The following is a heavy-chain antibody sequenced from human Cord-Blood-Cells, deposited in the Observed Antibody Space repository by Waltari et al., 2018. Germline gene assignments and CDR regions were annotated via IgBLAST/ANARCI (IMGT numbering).Heavy chain of an antibody. D-gene: IGHD3-22*01. CDR2: INPNSGGT. CDR1: GYPFTGYY. Sequence: QVQLVQSGAEGKKPGASAKVSCKASGYPFTGYYMHWCRRAPGQGLEWMGWINPNSGGTNYAQKFQGWVTMTRDTSISTAYMELSRLRSDDTAVYYCARVRRGADDAFDIWGQGTMVTVSS. CDR3: ARVRRGADDAFDI. J-gene: IGHJ3*02. V-gene: IGHV1-2*04.